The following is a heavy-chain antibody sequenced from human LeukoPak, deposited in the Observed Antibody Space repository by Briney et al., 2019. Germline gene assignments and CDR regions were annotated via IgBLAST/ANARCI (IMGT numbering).Heavy chain of an antibody. J-gene: IGHJ4*02. CDR3: ARRDLGDYGARTGYFDY. D-gene: IGHD4-17*01. CDR2: ISYDEKIE. Sequence: QTGGSLRLSCAASGFTFTSYTLHWVRQAPGKGLEWVAVISYDEKIEYYADSVKGRFTISRDNSKNTLYLQMNSLRGEDTAVYYCARRDLGDYGARTGYFDYWGQGTLVTVSS. CDR1: GFTFTSYT. V-gene: IGHV3-30*04.